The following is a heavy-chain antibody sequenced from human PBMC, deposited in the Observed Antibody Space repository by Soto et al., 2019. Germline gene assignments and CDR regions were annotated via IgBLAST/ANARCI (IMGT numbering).Heavy chain of an antibody. CDR1: GGSISSGDYY. Sequence: QVQLQESGPGLVKPSQTLSLTCTVSGGSISSGDYYWSWIRQPPGKGLEWIGYIYYSGSTYSNPSLKSRVTISADTSKNHFSLKLSSVTAADTAVYYCARVGYCDSSGYYYDPPFDYWGQGTLVTVSS. V-gene: IGHV4-30-4*01. D-gene: IGHD3-22*01. J-gene: IGHJ4*02. CDR3: ARVGYCDSSGYYYDPPFDY. CDR2: IYYSGST.